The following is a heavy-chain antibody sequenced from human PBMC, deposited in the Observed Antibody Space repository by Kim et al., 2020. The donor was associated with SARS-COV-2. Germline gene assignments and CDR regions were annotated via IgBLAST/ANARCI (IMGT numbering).Heavy chain of an antibody. J-gene: IGHJ6*02. CDR3: ARDRDGYSYGSSGMDV. V-gene: IGHV3-30*07. D-gene: IGHD5-18*01. Sequence: SGQGRFTISRDNSKNTVYLQMNSLGAEDTAVYYCARDRDGYSYGSSGMDVWGQGTTVTVSS.